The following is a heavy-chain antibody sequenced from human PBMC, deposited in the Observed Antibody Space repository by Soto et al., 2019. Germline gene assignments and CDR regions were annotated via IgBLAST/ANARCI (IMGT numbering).Heavy chain of an antibody. CDR1: GGTFSSDG. J-gene: IGHJ4*02. CDR3: ARSRSCTSATCYTPQPFDY. V-gene: IGHV1-69*04. CDR2: IIPFLDVT. D-gene: IGHD2-2*02. Sequence: SVKVSCKSSGGTFSSDGINWVRQTPGQGLEWMGRIIPFLDVTNYAQKFQGRVTITADKATSIAYLELNSLKSEDTAVYYCARSRSCTSATCYTPQPFDYWSQGALVTVSS.